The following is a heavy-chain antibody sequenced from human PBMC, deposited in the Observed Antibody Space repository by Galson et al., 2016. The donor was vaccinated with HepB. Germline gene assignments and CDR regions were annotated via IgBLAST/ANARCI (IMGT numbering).Heavy chain of an antibody. CDR2: IYHLGNT. V-gene: IGHV4-31*03. CDR3: ARGGRKGLWGYYFDY. J-gene: IGHJ4*02. CDR1: GGSISSGGYY. D-gene: IGHD5-18*01. Sequence: TLSLTCTVSGGSISSGGYYWIWIRQHPGKGLEWIGYIYHLGNTYFNPSLKSRVTMSIDASKNQFSLKLSSVTAADTAVYYCARGGRKGLWGYYFDYWGQGTLVPVSS.